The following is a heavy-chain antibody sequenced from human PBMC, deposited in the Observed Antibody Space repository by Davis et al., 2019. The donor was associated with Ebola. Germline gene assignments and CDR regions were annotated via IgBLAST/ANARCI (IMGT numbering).Heavy chain of an antibody. J-gene: IGHJ6*02. CDR1: GGSFRGYY. CDR2: IYYSGST. V-gene: IGHV4-59*01. CDR3: ARAYAMGYYYGMDV. Sequence: SDTLSPTFAVHGGSFRGYYWSWIRQPPGKGLEWIGYIYYSGSTNYNPSLKSRVTISVDTSKNQFSLKLSSVTAADTAVYYCARAYAMGYYYGMDVWGQGTTVTVSS. D-gene: IGHD2-8*01.